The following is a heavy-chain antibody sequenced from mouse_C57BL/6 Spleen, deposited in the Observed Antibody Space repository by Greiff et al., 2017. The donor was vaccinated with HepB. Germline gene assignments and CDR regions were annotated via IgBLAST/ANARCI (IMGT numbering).Heavy chain of an antibody. CDR3: ARSAYGYDGFAY. D-gene: IGHD2-2*01. J-gene: IGHJ3*01. V-gene: IGHV1-82*01. Sequence: VQLQQSGPELVKPGASVKISCKGSGYAFSSSWVNWGKQRPGKGLEWIGRIYPGDGDTNYNGKFKGKATLTADKSSSTAYMQLSSLTSEDSAVYFCARSAYGYDGFAYWGQGTLVTVSA. CDR2: IYPGDGDT. CDR1: GYAFSSSW.